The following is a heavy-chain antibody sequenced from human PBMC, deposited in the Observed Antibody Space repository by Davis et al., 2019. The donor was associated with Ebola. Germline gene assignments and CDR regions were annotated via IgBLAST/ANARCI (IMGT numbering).Heavy chain of an antibody. CDR3: ARGGWSRDALDI. D-gene: IGHD2-15*01. CDR1: EFTFSSYG. J-gene: IGHJ3*02. CDR2: ISHDGSNE. V-gene: IGHV3-30*03. Sequence: PGGSLRLSCAASEFTFSSYGMHWVRQAPGKGLEWVTLISHDGSNEHYAESLRGRFTVSRDNSKNTLYLQLSGLRPDDTALYFCARGGWSRDALDIWGQGTMVTVSS.